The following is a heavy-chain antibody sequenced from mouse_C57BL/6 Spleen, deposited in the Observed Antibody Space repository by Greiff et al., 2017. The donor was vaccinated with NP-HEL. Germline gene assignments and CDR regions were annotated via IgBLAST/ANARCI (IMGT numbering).Heavy chain of an antibody. CDR3: ARYDYDDPYYFDY. CDR2: IDPSDSYT. J-gene: IGHJ2*01. V-gene: IGHV1-69*01. Sequence: VKVVESGAELVKPGASVKLSCKASGYTFTSYWMHWVKQRPGQGLEWIGEIDPSDSYTNYNQKFKGKSTLTVDKSSSTAYMQLSSLTSEDSAVYYCARYDYDDPYYFDYWGQGTTLTVSS. CDR1: GYTFTSYW. D-gene: IGHD2-4*01.